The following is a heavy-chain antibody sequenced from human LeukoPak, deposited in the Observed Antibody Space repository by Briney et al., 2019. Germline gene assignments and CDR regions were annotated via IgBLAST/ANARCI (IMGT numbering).Heavy chain of an antibody. CDR3: ARNREPITIFGVVILGD. D-gene: IGHD3-3*01. CDR2: INPNSGGT. J-gene: IGHJ4*02. Sequence: ASVKVSCKASGYTFTGYYMHWVRQAHGQGLEWMGRINPNSGGTNYAQKFQGRVTMTRDTSITTAYMELSRLRSDDTAVYYCARNREPITIFGVVILGDWGQGTLVTVSS. V-gene: IGHV1-2*06. CDR1: GYTFTGYY.